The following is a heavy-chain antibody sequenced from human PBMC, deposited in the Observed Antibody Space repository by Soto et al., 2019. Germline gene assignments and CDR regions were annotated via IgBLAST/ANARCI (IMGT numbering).Heavy chain of an antibody. CDR3: ARDKYNWNYGHFDY. V-gene: IGHV3-30-3*01. Sequence: VQLVESGGGVVQPGRSLRLSCAASGFTFSSYAMHWVRQAPGKGLEWVAVISYDGSNKYYADSVKGRFTISRDNSKNTLYLQMNSLRAEDTAVYYCARDKYNWNYGHFDYWGQGTLVTVSS. J-gene: IGHJ4*02. D-gene: IGHD1-7*01. CDR2: ISYDGSNK. CDR1: GFTFSSYA.